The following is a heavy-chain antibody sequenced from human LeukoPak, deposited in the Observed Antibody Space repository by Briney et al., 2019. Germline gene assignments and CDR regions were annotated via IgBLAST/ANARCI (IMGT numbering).Heavy chain of an antibody. Sequence: GGSLRLSCAAPGFTFSSYAMSWVRQTPGKGLGGVANIKQDGSERYYVDSVKGRFTISRDNAENSLYLQMDSLRAEDTAVYYCARDLRANTYYFDYWGQGTLVTVSS. J-gene: IGHJ4*02. CDR2: IKQDGSER. V-gene: IGHV3-7*04. CDR1: GFTFSSYA. CDR3: ARDLRANTYYFDY.